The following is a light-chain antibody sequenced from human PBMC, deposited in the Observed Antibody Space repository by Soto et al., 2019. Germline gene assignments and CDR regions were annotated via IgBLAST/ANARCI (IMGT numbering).Light chain of an antibody. CDR2: DVS. Sequence: QSLLPQPASVSGSPGQSLTISCSGTSSDVGGYNYVSWYQQHPGKAPKFMIYDVSKRPTGVSKRFSGSKSGNTASLTISGLQAEDEADYYCSSYTTSNTRQIVFGTGTKVTVL. CDR3: SSYTTSNTRQIV. CDR1: SSDVGGYNY. V-gene: IGLV2-14*01. J-gene: IGLJ1*01.